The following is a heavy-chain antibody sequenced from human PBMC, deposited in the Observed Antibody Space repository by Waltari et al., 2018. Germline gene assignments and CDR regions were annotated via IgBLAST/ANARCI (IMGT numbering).Heavy chain of an antibody. D-gene: IGHD5-12*01. V-gene: IGHV1-24*01. J-gene: IGHJ4*02. CDR3: ATIRHGYNRHPFDS. CDR1: GYSRPAVS. CDR2: VDPEDGEK. Sequence: QSGAEVKKPGASVTVSCKVSGYSRPAVSTHWVRQAPGKGLEWVGGVDPEDGEKAYAQKFQGRVTMTEDTSTDTVYMEMSSLTSEDTAIYYCATIRHGYNRHPFDSWGQGTLVSVSS.